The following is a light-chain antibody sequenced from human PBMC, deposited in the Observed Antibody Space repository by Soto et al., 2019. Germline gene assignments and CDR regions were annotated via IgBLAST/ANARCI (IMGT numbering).Light chain of an antibody. CDR2: GAS. Sequence: TLSCRASQSVSSSYLAWYQQKPGQAPRLLIYGASSRATGIPDRFSGSGSGTDFTLTISRLEPEDFAVYYCQQYGSSPLTFGPGTKVDIK. CDR1: QSVSSSY. J-gene: IGKJ3*01. CDR3: QQYGSSPLT. V-gene: IGKV3-20*01.